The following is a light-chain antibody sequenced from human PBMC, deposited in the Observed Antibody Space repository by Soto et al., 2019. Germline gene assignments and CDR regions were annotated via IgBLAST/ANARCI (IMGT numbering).Light chain of an antibody. CDR1: QSVSSD. CDR2: GAS. CDR3: QYYSNWLPVLT. Sequence: MTKKIDTLSVSPGDTASLSFRAIQSVSSDLAWYQQKPGQAPRLLIFGASTRATDIPDRFSGSGYGTEFTLTISSLLSEDFSVYYCQYYSNWLPVLTFGGGSKVAIK. J-gene: IGKJ4*01. V-gene: IGKV3-15*01.